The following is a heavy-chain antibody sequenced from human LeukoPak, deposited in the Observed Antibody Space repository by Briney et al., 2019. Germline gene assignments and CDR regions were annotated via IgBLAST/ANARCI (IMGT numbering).Heavy chain of an antibody. J-gene: IGHJ5*02. V-gene: IGHV4-4*07. CDR1: GVSISSYY. D-gene: IGHD3-10*01. CDR2: IYTSGST. CDR3: ARDLLARGVITFYNWFDP. Sequence: SETLSLTCTVSGVSISSYYWSWIRQPAGKGLEWIGRIYTSGSTNYNPSLKGRVTMSVDTSKNQFSLKPSSVTAADTAVYYCARDLLARGVITFYNWFDPWGQGTLVTVSS.